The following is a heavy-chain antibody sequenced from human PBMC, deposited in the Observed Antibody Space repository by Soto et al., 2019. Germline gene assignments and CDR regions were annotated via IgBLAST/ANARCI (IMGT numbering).Heavy chain of an antibody. CDR1: GGSISSYY. Sequence: SETLSLTCTVSGGSISSYYWSWIRQPAGKGLEWIGRIYTSGSTNYNPSLKSRVTMSVDTSKNQFSLKLSSVTAADTAVYYCARVAGYDILTGPTDYFDYWGQGTLVTVSS. CDR2: IYTSGST. CDR3: ARVAGYDILTGPTDYFDY. D-gene: IGHD3-9*01. J-gene: IGHJ4*02. V-gene: IGHV4-4*07.